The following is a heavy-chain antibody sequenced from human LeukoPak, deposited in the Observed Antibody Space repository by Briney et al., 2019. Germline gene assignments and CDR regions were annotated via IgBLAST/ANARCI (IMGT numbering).Heavy chain of an antibody. Sequence: ASVKVSCKASGYTFTSYDINWVRQATGQGLEWMGWMNPNSGNTGYAQKFQGRVTMTRNTSISTAYMELSSLRSEDTAVYYCASFRGAIPDYYYYGMDVWGQGTTVIVSS. CDR2: MNPNSGNT. CDR3: ASFRGAIPDYYYYGMDV. V-gene: IGHV1-8*01. J-gene: IGHJ6*02. D-gene: IGHD4/OR15-4a*01. CDR1: GYTFTSYD.